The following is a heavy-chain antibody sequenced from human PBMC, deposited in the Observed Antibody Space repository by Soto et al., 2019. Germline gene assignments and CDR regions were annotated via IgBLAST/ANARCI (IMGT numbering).Heavy chain of an antibody. J-gene: IGHJ6*03. D-gene: IGHD3-10*01. CDR2: IYYSGST. CDR1: GGSISSYY. V-gene: IGHV4-59*08. Sequence: SETLSLTCTVSGGSISSYYWSWIRQPPGKGPEWIGYIYYSGSTNYNPSLKSRVTISVDTSKNQFSLKLSSVTAADTAVYYCARSSITMVRGVIIWGPYYMDVWGKGTMVTVS. CDR3: ARSSITMVRGVIIWGPYYMDV.